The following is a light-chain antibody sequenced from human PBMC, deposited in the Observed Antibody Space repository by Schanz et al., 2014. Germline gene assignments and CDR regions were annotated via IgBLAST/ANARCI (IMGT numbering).Light chain of an antibody. CDR3: QHYKA. Sequence: EVVLTQSPATLSLSPGERATLSCRASQSVSNYLAWYQQKPGQAPRLLIYEASKRATGIPARFSGSGSGTDFSLTISRVEPEDFAVYYCQHYKAFGPGTRVDIK. CDR1: QSVSNY. V-gene: IGKV3-11*01. J-gene: IGKJ3*01. CDR2: EAS.